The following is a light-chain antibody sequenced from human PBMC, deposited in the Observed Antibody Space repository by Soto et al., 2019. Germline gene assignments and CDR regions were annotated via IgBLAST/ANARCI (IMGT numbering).Light chain of an antibody. V-gene: IGKV3-20*01. CDR1: QSVTSNY. CDR3: QQYVTSLTT. Sequence: EIVLTQSPGTLSLSPGERATLSCGASQSVTSNYLAWYQQKPGQAPRLLIFGASIRVTGIPDRFIGSGSGTDFTLTISRLEPEDFAVYYCQQYVTSLTTFGQGTKVDI. J-gene: IGKJ1*01. CDR2: GAS.